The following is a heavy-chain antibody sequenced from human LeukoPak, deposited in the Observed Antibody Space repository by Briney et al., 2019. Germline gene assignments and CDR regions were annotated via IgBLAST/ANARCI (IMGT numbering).Heavy chain of an antibody. CDR3: ARDSSSSGGYYYGMDV. CDR2: IYSGGST. J-gene: IGHJ6*02. Sequence: PGGSLRLSCAASGFTVSSNYMSWVRQAPGKGLEWVSVIYSGGSTYYADSVKGRFTISRDNSKNTLYLQMNSLRAEDTAVYYWARDSSSSGGYYYGMDVWGQGTTVTVSS. CDR1: GFTVSSNY. V-gene: IGHV3-66*02. D-gene: IGHD6-6*01.